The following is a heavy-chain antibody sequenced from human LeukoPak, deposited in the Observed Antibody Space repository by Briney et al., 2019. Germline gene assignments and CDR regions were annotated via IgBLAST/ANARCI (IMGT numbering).Heavy chain of an antibody. Sequence: SVKVSCKPSGGRFTSYGFSWVRQAPGQGLEWMGGINPIFGPAHYAQQFQGRVTIIAEESTSTVYMELNSRRPEDTAVDYCAGGRWFSSSWYREDYWGQGTRVAVSS. J-gene: IGHJ4*02. CDR3: AGGRWFSSSWYREDY. CDR1: GGRFTSYG. CDR2: INPIFGPA. V-gene: IGHV1-69*13. D-gene: IGHD6-13*01.